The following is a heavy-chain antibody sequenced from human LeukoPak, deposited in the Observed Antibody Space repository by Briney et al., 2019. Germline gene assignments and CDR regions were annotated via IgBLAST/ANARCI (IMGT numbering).Heavy chain of an antibody. CDR2: INPSGGCT. D-gene: IGHD6-19*01. CDR3: AGGSSGWYSVAY. Sequence: ASVKVSCKAPGYTFTSYYMHWVRQAPGQGLEWMGIINPSGGCTSYAQKFQGRVTMTRDTSTSTVYMELSSLRSEDTAVYYCAGGSSGWYSVAYWGQGTLVTVSS. J-gene: IGHJ4*02. V-gene: IGHV1-46*01. CDR1: GYTFTSYY.